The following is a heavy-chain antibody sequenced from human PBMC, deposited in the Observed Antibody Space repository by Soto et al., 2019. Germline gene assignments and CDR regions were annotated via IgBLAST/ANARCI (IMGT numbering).Heavy chain of an antibody. CDR1: GFTFSSYW. CDR2: IKQDGSEK. J-gene: IGHJ6*02. V-gene: IGHV3-7*01. D-gene: IGHD6-13*01. CDR3: ARDQGSSSWIHYYYYYGMDV. Sequence: PGGSLRLSCAASGFTFSSYWMSWVRQAPGKGLEWVANIKQDGSEKYYVDSVKGRFTISRDNAKNSLYLQMNSLRAEDTAVYYCARDQGSSSWIHYYYYYGMDVWGQGTTVTVSS.